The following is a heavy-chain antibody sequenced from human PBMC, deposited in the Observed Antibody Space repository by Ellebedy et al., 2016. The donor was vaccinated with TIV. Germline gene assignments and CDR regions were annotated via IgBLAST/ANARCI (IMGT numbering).Heavy chain of an antibody. Sequence: GESLKISCAASGFSFRSYWMSWVRQAPGKGLEWVANIYQDGGVQYYVDSVKGRFTVSRDKAQNSLYLQMNSLRVEDTAVYYCARRASYGDYAVQVNSWFDPWGQGTLVTVSS. J-gene: IGHJ5*02. CDR1: GFSFRSYW. D-gene: IGHD4-17*01. CDR3: ARRASYGDYAVQVNSWFDP. CDR2: IYQDGGVQ. V-gene: IGHV3-7*01.